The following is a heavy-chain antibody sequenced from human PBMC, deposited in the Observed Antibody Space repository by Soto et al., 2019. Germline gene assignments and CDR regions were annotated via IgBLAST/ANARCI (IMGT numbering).Heavy chain of an antibody. CDR3: ARGSVLWFGEIVDY. V-gene: IGHV4-31*03. D-gene: IGHD3-10*01. J-gene: IGHJ4*02. CDR1: GGSISSGGYY. Sequence: QVQLQESGPGLVKPSQTLSLTCTVSGGSISSGGYYWSWIRQHPGKGLEWIGYIYYSGSTYYNPSLESRVTISVDTSKNQFSLKLSSVTAADTAVYYCARGSVLWFGEIVDYWGQGTLVTVSS. CDR2: IYYSGST.